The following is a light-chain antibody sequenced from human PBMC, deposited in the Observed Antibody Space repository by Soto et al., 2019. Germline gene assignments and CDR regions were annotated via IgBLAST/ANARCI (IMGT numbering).Light chain of an antibody. Sequence: DIQMTQSPSTLSASVGDRVTITCRASQSISTWLAWYQQKPGKAPKLLIYKASSLEGGVPSRFSGSGSGTEFNITISSLQPDDFATYYCQQYKTYPLTLGGGTKVDIK. CDR1: QSISTW. V-gene: IGKV1-5*03. CDR3: QQYKTYPLT. CDR2: KAS. J-gene: IGKJ4*01.